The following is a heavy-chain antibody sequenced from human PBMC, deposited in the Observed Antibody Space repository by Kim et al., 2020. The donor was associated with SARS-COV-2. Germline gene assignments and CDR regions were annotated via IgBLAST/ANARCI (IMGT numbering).Heavy chain of an antibody. CDR3: AGKTRGSKRPFDY. CDR2: INAANGDT. CDR1: GYTFTNYA. D-gene: IGHD6-13*01. V-gene: IGHV1-3*01. J-gene: IGHJ4*02. Sequence: ASVKVSCKASGYTFTNYAVHWVRQAPGQRLEWMGYINAANGDTKYSQNLQGRVTITRDTSASTTYMELSSLTSEDTAVFYCAGKTRGSKRPFDYWGQGTLVTVSS.